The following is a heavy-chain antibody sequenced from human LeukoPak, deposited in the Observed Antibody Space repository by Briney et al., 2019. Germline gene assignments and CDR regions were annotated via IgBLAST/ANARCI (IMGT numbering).Heavy chain of an antibody. CDR3: ARDNSMHERGWWFDP. D-gene: IGHD4-23*01. Sequence: RASVKVSCKASGYIFTSYFMHWVRQAPGQGLEWMGVINPSGGSTNYAQKFQGRVTMTRDMSTSTVYMELSSLKSDDTAVYYCARDNSMHERGWWFDPWGQGTLVTVSS. V-gene: IGHV1-46*01. J-gene: IGHJ5*02. CDR1: GYIFTSYF. CDR2: INPSGGST.